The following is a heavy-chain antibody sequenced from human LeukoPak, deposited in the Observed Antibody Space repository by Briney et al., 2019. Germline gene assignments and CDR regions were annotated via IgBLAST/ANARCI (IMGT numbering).Heavy chain of an antibody. CDR1: EGTISSSSYY. J-gene: IGHJ4*02. CDR3: AKGHTYGLGESYLDI. Sequence: SETLSLTCTVSEGTISSSSYYWGWIRQPPGKGLEWIGSIYYSGSTYYNPSLKSRVTLSVDTSKNQFSLKLTSVTAADTAVYYCAKGHTYGLGESYLDIWGQGTLVSVSS. CDR2: IYYSGST. D-gene: IGHD5-18*01. V-gene: IGHV4-39*07.